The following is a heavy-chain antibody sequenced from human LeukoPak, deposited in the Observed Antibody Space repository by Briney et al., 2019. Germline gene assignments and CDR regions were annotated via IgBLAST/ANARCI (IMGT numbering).Heavy chain of an antibody. V-gene: IGHV4-39*07. Sequence: PSETLSLTCTVSGGSISSSSYYWGWIRQPPGKGLEWIGSIYYSGSTYYNPSLKSRVTISVDTSKNQFSLKLSSVTAADTAVYYCARDEEGGDDPDLLYFDYWGQGTLVTVSS. CDR2: IYYSGST. CDR3: ARDEEGGDDPDLLYFDY. J-gene: IGHJ4*02. CDR1: GGSISSSSYY. D-gene: IGHD2-21*02.